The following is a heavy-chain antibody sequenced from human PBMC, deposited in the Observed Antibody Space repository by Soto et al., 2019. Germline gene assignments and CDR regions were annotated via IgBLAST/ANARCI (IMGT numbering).Heavy chain of an antibody. V-gene: IGHV3-30*18. CDR1: GFTLSNYD. Sequence: GGSLRLSCAASGFTLSNYDMHWVRQAPGKGLEWVAVISYDGSNKYYADSVRGRFTISRDNSKNTLYLQMNSLRADDTAVYYCAKAAATYYCSGGYCYNYYFDSWGQGTLVTVSS. CDR3: AKAAATYYCSGGYCYNYYFDS. J-gene: IGHJ4*02. D-gene: IGHD2-15*01. CDR2: ISYDGSNK.